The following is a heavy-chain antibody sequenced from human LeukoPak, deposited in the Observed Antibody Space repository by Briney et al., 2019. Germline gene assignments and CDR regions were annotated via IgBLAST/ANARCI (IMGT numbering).Heavy chain of an antibody. CDR2: IYYSGST. Sequence: PSGTLSLTCTVSGGSLSSYYWSWIRQPPGKGLEWIGYIYYSGSTNYNPSLKSRVTISVDTSKNQFSLKLSSVTAADTAVYYCARAKRGYSGYELDYWGQGTLVTVSS. J-gene: IGHJ4*02. CDR3: ARAKRGYSGYELDY. CDR1: GGSLSSYY. D-gene: IGHD5-12*01. V-gene: IGHV4-59*01.